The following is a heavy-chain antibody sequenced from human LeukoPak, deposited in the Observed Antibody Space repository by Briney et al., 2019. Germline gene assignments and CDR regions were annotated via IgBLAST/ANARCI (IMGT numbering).Heavy chain of an antibody. J-gene: IGHJ2*01. Sequence: PSETLSLTCTVSGGSISSSSYYWGWIRQPPGKGLEWIGSIYYSGSTYYNPSLKSRVTISVDTSKNQFSLKLSSVTAADTAVYYCASQYDYGDYWYFDLWGRGTLVTVSS. V-gene: IGHV4-39*07. CDR3: ASQYDYGDYWYFDL. CDR2: IYYSGST. D-gene: IGHD4-17*01. CDR1: GGSISSSSYY.